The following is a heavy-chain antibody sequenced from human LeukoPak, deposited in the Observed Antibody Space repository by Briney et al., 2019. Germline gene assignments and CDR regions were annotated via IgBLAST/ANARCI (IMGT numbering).Heavy chain of an antibody. Sequence: SETLSLTCTVSGGSISSGDYYWSWIRQPPGKGLEWIGYIYYNGSTYYNPSLKSRVTISVDTSKNQFSLKLSSVTAADTAVYYCARAPSYYDSSGYPPFDYWGQGTLVTVSS. D-gene: IGHD3-22*01. CDR2: IYYNGST. J-gene: IGHJ4*02. CDR1: GGSISSGDYY. CDR3: ARAPSYYDSSGYPPFDY. V-gene: IGHV4-30-4*01.